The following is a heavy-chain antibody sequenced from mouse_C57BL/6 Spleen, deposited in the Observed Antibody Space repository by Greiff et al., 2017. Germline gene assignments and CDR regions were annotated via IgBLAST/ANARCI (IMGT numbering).Heavy chain of an antibody. CDR3: ARYGGNYTMDY. CDR2: IHPNSGST. V-gene: IGHV1-64*01. CDR1: GYTFTSYW. J-gene: IGHJ4*01. Sequence: QVQLQQPGAELVKPGASVKLSCKASGYTFTSYWMHWVKQRPGQGLEWIGMIHPNSGSTNYNEKFKSKATLTVDKSSSTAYMQLSSLTSEDSAVYYCARYGGNYTMDYWGQGTSVTVSS. D-gene: IGHD1-1*02.